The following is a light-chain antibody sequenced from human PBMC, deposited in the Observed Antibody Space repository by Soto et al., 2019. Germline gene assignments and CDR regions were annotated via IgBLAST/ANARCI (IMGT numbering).Light chain of an antibody. J-gene: IGLJ2*01. CDR3: RSYTPSSPVV. V-gene: IGLV2-14*01. CDR2: EVS. CDR1: TTDVGAYGY. Sequence: QSALTQPASVSGAAGQSSTISCTGTTTDVGAYGYVSWYQQHPGKAPKLRIYEVSYRPSGVSNRFSGSKSGNAASLTISGLQDEDEADYYCRSYTPSSPVVLGGGTQLTLL.